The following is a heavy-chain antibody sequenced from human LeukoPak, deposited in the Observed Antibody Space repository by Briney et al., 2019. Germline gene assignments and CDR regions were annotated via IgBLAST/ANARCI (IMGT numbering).Heavy chain of an antibody. J-gene: IGHJ4*02. V-gene: IGHV4-59*01. CDR1: GGSITSYY. CDR2: IYYSGST. CDR3: ARAPYYYDSSGSFDY. Sequence: SETLSLTCTVSGGSITSYYWSWVRQPPGKGLEWIGYIYYSGSTNYNSSLKSRVTISVDTSKNQFSLKLSSVTAADTAVYYCARAPYYYDSSGSFDYWGQGTLVTVSS. D-gene: IGHD3-22*01.